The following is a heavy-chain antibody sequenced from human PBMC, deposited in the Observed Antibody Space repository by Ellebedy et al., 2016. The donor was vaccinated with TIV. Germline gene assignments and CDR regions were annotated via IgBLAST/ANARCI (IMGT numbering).Heavy chain of an antibody. V-gene: IGHV1-18*04. J-gene: IGHJ3*01. Sequence: AASVKVSCKASGYTFSNYGISWVRQAPGQGHDWMAWISGYNGNTHYAQQFQDRVTTTTDTATSTAYMELRSLRSDDTAVYYCAKERGTVLIPEAFDVWGQGTVVIVSS. CDR3: AKERGTVLIPEAFDV. D-gene: IGHD4-23*01. CDR2: ISGYNGNT. CDR1: GYTFSNYG.